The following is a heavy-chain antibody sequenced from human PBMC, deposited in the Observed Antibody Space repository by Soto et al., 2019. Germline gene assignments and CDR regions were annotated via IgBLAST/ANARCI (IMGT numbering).Heavy chain of an antibody. CDR2: IYYSAST. V-gene: IGHV4-39*01. Sequence: SETLSLTCTVSGGSISSSSYYWGWIRQPPGKGLEWIGSIYYSASTYYNPSLKSRVTISVDTSTNQFSLRLSSVTAADTAVYYCARHLDYYDNSAYFDFWGQGTLVTVSS. CDR3: ARHLDYYDNSAYFDF. J-gene: IGHJ4*02. CDR1: GGSISSSSYY. D-gene: IGHD3-22*01.